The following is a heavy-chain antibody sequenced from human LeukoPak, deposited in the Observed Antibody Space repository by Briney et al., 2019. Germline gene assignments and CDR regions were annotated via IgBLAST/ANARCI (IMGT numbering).Heavy chain of an antibody. J-gene: IGHJ4*02. CDR3: ALNDRGYSGYEARSDY. Sequence: PGGSLRLSCAASGFTVSSNYMSWVRQAPGKGLEWVSVIYSGGSTYYADSVKGRFTISRDNSKNTLYLQMNSLRAEDTAVYYCALNDRGYSGYEARSDYWGQGTLVTVSS. V-gene: IGHV3-53*01. D-gene: IGHD5-12*01. CDR2: IYSGGST. CDR1: GFTVSSNY.